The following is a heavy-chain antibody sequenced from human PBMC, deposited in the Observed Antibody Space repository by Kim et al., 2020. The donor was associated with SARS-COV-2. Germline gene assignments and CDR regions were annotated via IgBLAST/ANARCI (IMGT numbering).Heavy chain of an antibody. CDR3: ARGGLADDAFDI. V-gene: IGHV1-46*01. J-gene: IGHJ3*02. Sequence: SYAQKFQGRVTMTRDTSTSTVYMELSSLRSEDTAVYYCARGGLADDAFDIWGQGTMVTVSS.